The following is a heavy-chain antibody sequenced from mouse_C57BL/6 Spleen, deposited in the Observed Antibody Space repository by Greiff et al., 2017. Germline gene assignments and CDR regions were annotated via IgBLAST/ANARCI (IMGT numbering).Heavy chain of an antibody. CDR1: GYSFTDYN. Sequence: EVKLQQSGPELVKPGASVKISCKASGYSFTDYNMNWVKQSNGKSLEWIGVINPNYGTTSYNQKFKGKATLTVDQSSSTAYMQLNSLTSEDSAVYYCARWGYGSSAYAMDYWGQGTSVTVSS. D-gene: IGHD1-1*01. CDR2: INPNYGTT. CDR3: ARWGYGSSAYAMDY. V-gene: IGHV1-39*01. J-gene: IGHJ4*01.